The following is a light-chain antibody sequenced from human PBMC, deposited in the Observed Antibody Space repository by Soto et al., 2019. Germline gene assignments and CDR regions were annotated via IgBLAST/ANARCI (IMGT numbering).Light chain of an antibody. CDR3: QQYNNWPRLT. CDR2: GAS. Sequence: EIVMTQSPATLSVSPGERANLSCRASQSVSSNLAWYQQKPGQAPRLLIYGASTRATCIPARFSGSASGTEFILTIRSLQSEDFAVYYCQQYNNWPRLTFGGGTKVEIK. J-gene: IGKJ4*01. CDR1: QSVSSN. V-gene: IGKV3-15*01.